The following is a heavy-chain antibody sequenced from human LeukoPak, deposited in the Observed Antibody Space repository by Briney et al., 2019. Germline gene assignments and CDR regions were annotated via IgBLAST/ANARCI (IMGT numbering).Heavy chain of an antibody. CDR1: GGSISSSNW. CDR2: IYHSGST. J-gene: IGHJ3*02. V-gene: IGHV4-4*02. Sequence: SETLSLTCAVSGGSISSSNWWSWVRQPPGKGLEWIGEIYHSGSTNYNPSLKSRVTISVDKSKNQFSLKLSSVTAADTAVYYCASVGDDSSWYAFDIWGQGTMVTVSS. D-gene: IGHD6-13*01. CDR3: ASVGDDSSWYAFDI.